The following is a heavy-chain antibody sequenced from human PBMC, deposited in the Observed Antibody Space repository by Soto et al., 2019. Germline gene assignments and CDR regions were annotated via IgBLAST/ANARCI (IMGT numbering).Heavy chain of an antibody. V-gene: IGHV1-69*13. CDR2: IIPIFGTA. D-gene: IGHD1-7*01. CDR1: GGTFSSYS. CDR3: ARARGELELRGGDYYYGMDV. Sequence: VASVNVSFKSSGGTFSSYSISWVRQAPGQGLEWMGGIIPIFGTANYAQKFQGRVTITADESTSTAYMELSSLRSEDTAVYYCARARGELELRGGDYYYGMDVWGQGTTVTVSS. J-gene: IGHJ6*02.